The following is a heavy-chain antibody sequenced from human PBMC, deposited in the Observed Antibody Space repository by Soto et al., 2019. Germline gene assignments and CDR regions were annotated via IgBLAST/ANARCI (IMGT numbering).Heavy chain of an antibody. CDR3: VRDPLMYDSSWYPDWFGP. CDR2: ITASADST. J-gene: IGHJ5*02. V-gene: IGHV3-23*01. Sequence: GGSLRLSCAASGFPFSSYAMSWVRPVPGKGLEWVSAITASADSTYYADSVRGRFTISRDNSKNTLYLQMNSLRAEDTAVYYCVRDPLMYDSSWYPDWFGPWGQGTLVTVSS. D-gene: IGHD6-13*01. CDR1: GFPFSSYA.